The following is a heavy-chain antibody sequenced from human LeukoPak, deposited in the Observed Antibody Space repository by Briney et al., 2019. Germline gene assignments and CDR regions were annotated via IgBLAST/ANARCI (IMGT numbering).Heavy chain of an antibody. J-gene: IGHJ4*02. CDR3: AKDSSVPYGITD. CDR2: ISRSGDYI. Sequence: GSLRLTCAASGFSFSAYGMNWVRQGPGKGLEWVSCISRSGDYIYYADSVKGRFTISRDNSRNTLSLQMNSLRAEDTALYYCAKDSSVPYGITDWGQGTLVTVSS. V-gene: IGHV3-21*04. CDR1: GFSFSAYG. D-gene: IGHD1/OR15-1a*01.